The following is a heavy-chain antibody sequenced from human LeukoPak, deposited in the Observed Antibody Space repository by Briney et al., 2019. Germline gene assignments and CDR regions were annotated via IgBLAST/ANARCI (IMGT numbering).Heavy chain of an antibody. D-gene: IGHD4-17*01. CDR2: ISWNSGSI. Sequence: GRSLRLSCAASGFTFDDYAMHWVRHAPGKGLEWVSGISWNSGSIGYADSVKGRFTISRDNAKNSLYLQMNSLRAEDTALYYCAKDIRRVVYWGQGTLVTVSS. CDR1: GFTFDDYA. J-gene: IGHJ4*02. CDR3: AKDIRRVVY. V-gene: IGHV3-9*01.